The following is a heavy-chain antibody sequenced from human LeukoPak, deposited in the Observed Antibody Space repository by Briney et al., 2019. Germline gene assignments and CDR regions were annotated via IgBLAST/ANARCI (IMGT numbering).Heavy chain of an antibody. CDR2: INHDGSEK. J-gene: IGHJ4*02. V-gene: IGHV3-7*01. D-gene: IGHD3-22*01. CDR1: GFSFSGYW. CDR3: GRDLNYDRSGYYNS. Sequence: PGGSLRLSCVASGFSFSGYWMTWVRQAPGKGLEWVANINHDGSEKYYLDSVKGRFTISRDNAKNSLYLQMNSLRAEDTAVYYCGRDLNYDRSGYYNSWAQEPLVTV.